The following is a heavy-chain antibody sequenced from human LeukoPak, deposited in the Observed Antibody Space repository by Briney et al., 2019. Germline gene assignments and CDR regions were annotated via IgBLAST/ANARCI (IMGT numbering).Heavy chain of an antibody. CDR2: IIPIFGTA. Sequence: SVKVSCKASGGTFSSYAISWLRQAPGQGLEWMGGIIPIFGTANYAQKFQGRVTITTDESTSTAYMELSSLRSEDTAVYYCARIGRTWIQLWFDAFDIWGQGTMVTVSS. D-gene: IGHD5-18*01. CDR1: GGTFSSYA. CDR3: ARIGRTWIQLWFDAFDI. V-gene: IGHV1-69*05. J-gene: IGHJ3*02.